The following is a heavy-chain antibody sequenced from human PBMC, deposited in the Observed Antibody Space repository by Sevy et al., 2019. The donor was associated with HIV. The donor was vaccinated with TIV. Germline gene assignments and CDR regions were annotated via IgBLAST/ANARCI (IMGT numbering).Heavy chain of an antibody. CDR1: GFTFSNYA. V-gene: IGHV3-23*01. J-gene: IGHJ6*02. Sequence: GGCLRLSCAASGFTFSNYAMSWVRQAPGKGLQRVSVISGSGGSTDYADSVKGRFTISRDNSKNTMFLQMNSLRAEDKAEYYCARRSDLGVVIPTGVLDVWGQGTTVPVSS. D-gene: IGHD3-3*01. CDR3: ARRSDLGVVIPTGVLDV. CDR2: ISGSGGST.